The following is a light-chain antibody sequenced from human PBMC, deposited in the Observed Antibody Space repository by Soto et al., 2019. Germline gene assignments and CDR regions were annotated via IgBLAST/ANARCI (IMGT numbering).Light chain of an antibody. CDR2: AAS. V-gene: IGKV1-8*01. Sequence: AIRMTQSPSSFSASTGDRVTITCRASQGISSYLAWYQQKPGKAPKLLIYAASTLQSGVPSRFSGSGSGTDFNITISCLQSEDFATYYCQQYYSYPRTFGPGTKVEIK. CDR1: QGISSY. CDR3: QQYYSYPRT. J-gene: IGKJ1*01.